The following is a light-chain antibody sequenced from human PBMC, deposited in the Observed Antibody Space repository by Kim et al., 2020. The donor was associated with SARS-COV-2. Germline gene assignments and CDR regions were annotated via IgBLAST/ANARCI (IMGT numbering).Light chain of an antibody. V-gene: IGKV2-28*01. CDR3: MQTLQTPYT. CDR1: QSLLYSDGHSY. CDR2: MGS. J-gene: IGKJ2*01. Sequence: DVVMTQSPLSLPVTPGEPASISCRSSQSLLYSDGHSYLDWHLQKPGQSPQLLIYMGSNRASGVPDRFSGSGSGTDFTLKISRVEAEDAGVYYCMQTLQTPYTFGQGTKLDI.